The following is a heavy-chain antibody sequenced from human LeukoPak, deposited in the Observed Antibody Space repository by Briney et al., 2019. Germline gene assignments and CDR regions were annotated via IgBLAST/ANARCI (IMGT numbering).Heavy chain of an antibody. D-gene: IGHD6-13*01. CDR1: GFTFSSYS. CDR2: ISSSSSYI. V-gene: IGHV3-21*04. J-gene: IGHJ4*02. Sequence: GVLRLSCAASGFTFSSYSMNWVRQAPGKGLEWVSSISSSSSYIYYADSVKGRFTISRDNAKNSLYLQMNSLRAEDTAVYYCARWAAAEYYFDYWGQGTLVTVSS. CDR3: ARWAAAEYYFDY.